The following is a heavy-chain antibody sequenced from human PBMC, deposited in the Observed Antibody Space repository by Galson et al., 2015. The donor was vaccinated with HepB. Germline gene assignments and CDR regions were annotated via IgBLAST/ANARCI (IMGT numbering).Heavy chain of an antibody. D-gene: IGHD3-22*01. CDR1: GYTFASYY. J-gene: IGHJ6*02. CDR3: ARSSYYYDSSGYLGGPYYYYGMDV. CDR2: INPSGGST. Sequence: SVKVSCKASGYTFASYYMHWVRQAPGQGLEWMGIINPSGGSTSYVQKFQGRVTMTRDTSTSTVYMELSSLRSEDTAVYYCARSSYYYDSSGYLGGPYYYYGMDVWGQGTTVTVSS. V-gene: IGHV1-46*01.